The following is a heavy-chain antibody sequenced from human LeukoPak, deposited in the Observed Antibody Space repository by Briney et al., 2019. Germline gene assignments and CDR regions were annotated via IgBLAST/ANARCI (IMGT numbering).Heavy chain of an antibody. D-gene: IGHD2-21*02. CDR1: GYTFAIYG. CDR3: ARDYCTRGGDCYKEDLFDP. CDR2: ISPYDGDT. Sequence: ASVTVSCKASGYTFAIYGISWVRQAPGQGLEWMAWISPYDGDTNYAQNFEGRVTMTTETSTSTAYMELRSVRSDDTAIYYCARDYCTRGGDCYKEDLFDPWGQGTLVTVSS. J-gene: IGHJ5*02. V-gene: IGHV1-18*01.